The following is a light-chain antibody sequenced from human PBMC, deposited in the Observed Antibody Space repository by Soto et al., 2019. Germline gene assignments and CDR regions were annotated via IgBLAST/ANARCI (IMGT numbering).Light chain of an antibody. CDR3: QQYGNTLSLT. V-gene: IGKV3-20*01. J-gene: IGKJ5*01. CDR1: QTVSSNY. CDR2: GTS. Sequence: EIVLTQSPGTLSLSPGERATLSCRAGQTVSSNYLAWYQQKPGRAPRLLIYGTSSRATGIPDRFSGSGSGTDFTLTISRLEPEDFAVYYCQQYGNTLSLTCGQGTRLEIK.